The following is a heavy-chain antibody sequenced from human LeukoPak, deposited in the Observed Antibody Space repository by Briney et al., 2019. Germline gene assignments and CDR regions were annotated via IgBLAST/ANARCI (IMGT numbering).Heavy chain of an antibody. D-gene: IGHD3-22*01. J-gene: IGHJ4*02. Sequence: GGSLRLSCAVSGFTFSSSGMHWVRQAPGKGLEWVALIWYDGSNEYHADSVKGRFTISRDNFKNTLYLQMNSLRVDDTAVYFCARDSLGDDYYDSRPLDHWGQGTLVSVSS. V-gene: IGHV3-33*01. CDR2: IWYDGSNE. CDR3: ARDSLGDDYYDSRPLDH. CDR1: GFTFSSSG.